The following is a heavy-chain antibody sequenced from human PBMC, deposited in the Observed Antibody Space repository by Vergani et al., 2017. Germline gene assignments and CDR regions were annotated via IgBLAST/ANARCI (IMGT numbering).Heavy chain of an antibody. CDR1: GFTFSSYE. CDR3: ARGLRISGSYGEGDY. V-gene: IGHV3-48*03. CDR2: ISSSGSTI. Sequence: EVQLVESGGGLVQPGGSLRLSCAASGFTFSSYEMNWVRQAPGKGLEWVSYISSSGSTIYYADSVKGRVTISRDNAKNSLYLQMNSLRAEDTAVYYCARGLRISGSYGEGDYWGQGTLVTVSS. J-gene: IGHJ4*02. D-gene: IGHD1-26*01.